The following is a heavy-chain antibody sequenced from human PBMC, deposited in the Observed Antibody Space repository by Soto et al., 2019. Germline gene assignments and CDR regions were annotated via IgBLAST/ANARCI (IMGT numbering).Heavy chain of an antibody. D-gene: IGHD4-4*01. V-gene: IGHV3-7*03. J-gene: IGHJ4*02. Sequence: EVQLVQSGGGLVQPGGSLRLSCVGSGFTFTDFYMNWVRQAPGKGLEWVANIRPDGSETNYVESVQGRFTTSRDNAKNSLFLQMHSLRADDTAVYYCAGWGGHDYNYWGQGILVTVSS. CDR1: GFTFTDFY. CDR2: IRPDGSET. CDR3: AGWGGHDYNY.